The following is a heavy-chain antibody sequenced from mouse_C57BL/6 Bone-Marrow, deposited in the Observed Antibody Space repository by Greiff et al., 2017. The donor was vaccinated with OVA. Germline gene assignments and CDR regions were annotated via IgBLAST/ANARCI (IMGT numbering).Heavy chain of an antibody. V-gene: IGHV1-81*01. CDR2: IYPRSGNT. Sequence: QVQLQQSGAELARPGASVKLSCKASGYTFTSYGISWVKQRTGQGLEWIGEIYPRSGNTYYNEKFKGKATLTADKSSSTAYMELRSLTSEDSAVYFCARRSYDYDGCDDWGQGTTLTVSS. CDR1: GYTFTSYG. D-gene: IGHD2-4*01. CDR3: ARRSYDYDGCDD. J-gene: IGHJ2*01.